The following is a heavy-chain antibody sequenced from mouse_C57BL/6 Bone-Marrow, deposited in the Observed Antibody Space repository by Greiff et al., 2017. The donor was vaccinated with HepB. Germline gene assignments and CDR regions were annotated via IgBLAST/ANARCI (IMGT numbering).Heavy chain of an antibody. J-gene: IGHJ4*01. CDR3: ARSEIYYDDEGAKDY. CDR2: IDPSDSET. D-gene: IGHD2-4*01. CDR1: GYTFTSYW. V-gene: IGHV1-52*01. Sequence: QVQLQQPGAELVRPGSSVKLSCKASGYTFTSYWMHWVKQRPIQGLEWIGNIDPSDSETHYNQKFKDKATLTVDKSSSTAYMQLSSLTSVDSAVYYCARSEIYYDDEGAKDYGGQGTSVTVS.